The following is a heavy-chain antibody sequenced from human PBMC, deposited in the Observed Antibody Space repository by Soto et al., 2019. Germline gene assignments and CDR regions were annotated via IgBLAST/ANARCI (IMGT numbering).Heavy chain of an antibody. CDR3: ARHHRTTVNRWFDP. D-gene: IGHD4-4*01. CDR2: IYYSGST. J-gene: IGHJ5*02. Sequence: SETLSLTCTVSGGSISSSSYYWGWIRQPPGKGLEWIGSIYYSGSTYYNPSLKSRVTISVDTSKNQFSLKLSSVTAADTAVYYCARHHRTTVNRWFDPWGQGTLVTVSS. CDR1: GGSISSSSYY. V-gene: IGHV4-39*01.